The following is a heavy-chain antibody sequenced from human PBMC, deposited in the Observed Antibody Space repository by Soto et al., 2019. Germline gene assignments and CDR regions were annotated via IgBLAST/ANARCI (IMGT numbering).Heavy chain of an antibody. CDR3: ARVAGGPKRKNWFDP. V-gene: IGHV4-59*01. D-gene: IGHD6-13*01. J-gene: IGHJ5*02. Sequence: PSETLSLTCTVSGGSISSYYWSWIRQPPGKGLEWIGYIYYSGSTNYNPSLKSRVTISVDTSKNQFSLKLSSVTAADTAVYYCARVAGGPKRKNWFDPWGQGTLVTVSS. CDR2: IYYSGST. CDR1: GGSISSYY.